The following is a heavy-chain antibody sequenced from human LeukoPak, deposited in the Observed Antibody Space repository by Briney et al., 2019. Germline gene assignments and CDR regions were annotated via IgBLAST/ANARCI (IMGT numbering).Heavy chain of an antibody. CDR1: GYTFSSYS. D-gene: IGHD3-22*01. Sequence: GGSLILSCLASGYTFSSYSINWVRQAPGKGLEWVSSISVRSNYIYYADSVRGRFRIPRDDARDSLYLQMNSLRAEDTAVYYCVRLRRNSDTSGFYYYYDFWGQGTLVTVSS. CDR2: ISVRSNYI. J-gene: IGHJ4*02. V-gene: IGHV3-21*01. CDR3: VRLRRNSDTSGFYYYYDF.